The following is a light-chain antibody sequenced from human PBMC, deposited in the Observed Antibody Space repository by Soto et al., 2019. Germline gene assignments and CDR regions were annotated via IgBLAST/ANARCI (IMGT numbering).Light chain of an antibody. J-gene: IGKJ1*01. V-gene: IGKV3-20*01. Sequence: EIVLTQSPGTLSLSPRERATLSCRASQSVSNAYLAWYQHKVGQSPRLLIYGASNRAPGIPDRFSGSGSGTDFTLTISRLETEDFAVYYWQQYAASPRTFGQGTQVEVK. CDR2: GAS. CDR1: QSVSNAY. CDR3: QQYAASPRT.